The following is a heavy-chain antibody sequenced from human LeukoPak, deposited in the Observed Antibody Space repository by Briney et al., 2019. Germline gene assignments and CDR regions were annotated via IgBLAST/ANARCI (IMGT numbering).Heavy chain of an antibody. V-gene: IGHV4-34*01. CDR2: INHSGST. D-gene: IGHD6-19*01. CDR3: ARQVGWYLPYILV. J-gene: IGHJ6*04. Sequence: SETLSLTCAVYGGSFSGYYWSWIRQPPGKGLEWIGEINHSGSTNYNPSLKSRVTISVDTSKNQFSLKLSSVTAADTAVYYCARQVGWYLPYILVWGKGTTVTISS. CDR1: GGSFSGYY.